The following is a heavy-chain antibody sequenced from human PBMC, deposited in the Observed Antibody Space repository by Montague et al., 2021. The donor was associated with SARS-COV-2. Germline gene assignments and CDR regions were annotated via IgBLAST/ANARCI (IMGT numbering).Heavy chain of an antibody. Sequence: SETLSLTCTVSGGSISSYYWSWIRQPPGKGLEWIGYIYYSGSTNYNPSPKSRVTISVDTSKNQFSLKLSSVTAADTAVYYCARGFDYWGQRTLVTVSS. CDR2: IYYSGST. J-gene: IGHJ4*02. CDR3: ARGFDY. V-gene: IGHV4-59*01. CDR1: GGSISSYY.